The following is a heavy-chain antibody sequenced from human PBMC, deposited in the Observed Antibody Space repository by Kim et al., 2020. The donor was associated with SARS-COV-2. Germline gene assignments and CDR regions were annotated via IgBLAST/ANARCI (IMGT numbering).Heavy chain of an antibody. V-gene: IGHV3-64D*06. Sequence: DSVKGRFTISRDNSKNTLYLQMSSLRAEDTAVYYCVKDPGIAADPDAFDIWGQGTMVTVSS. D-gene: IGHD6-13*01. CDR3: VKDPGIAADPDAFDI. J-gene: IGHJ3*02.